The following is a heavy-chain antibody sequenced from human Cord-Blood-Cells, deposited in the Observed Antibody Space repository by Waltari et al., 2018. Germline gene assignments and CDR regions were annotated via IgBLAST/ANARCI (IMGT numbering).Heavy chain of an antibody. J-gene: IGHJ4*02. D-gene: IGHD3-3*01. CDR3: ARLHTNDFWSGYYFDY. V-gene: IGHV4-39*01. Sequence: QLQLQESGPGLVKPSETLSLTCTVPGGSISSRSYYWGWIRQPPGKGLEWIGSIYYSGSTYYNPSLKSRVTISVDTSKNQFSLKLSSVTAADTAVYYCARLHTNDFWSGYYFDYWGQGTLVTVSS. CDR2: IYYSGST. CDR1: GGSISSRSYY.